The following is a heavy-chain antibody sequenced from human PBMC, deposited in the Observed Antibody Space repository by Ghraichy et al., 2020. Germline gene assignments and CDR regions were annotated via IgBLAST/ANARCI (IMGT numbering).Heavy chain of an antibody. CDR1: GDPIGGTTNY. CDR2: VHYEGST. J-gene: IGHJ5*01. D-gene: IGHD4-17*01. Sequence: SETLSLTCTASGDPIGGTTNYWGWVRQSPGKGLEWIGSVHYEGSTRYSPSLKSRVTISVDTSTKKFSLRLSSVTAADTAVYYCARPFGDYLSWFDSWGQGILVTVSS. CDR3: ARPFGDYLSWFDS. V-gene: IGHV4-39*01.